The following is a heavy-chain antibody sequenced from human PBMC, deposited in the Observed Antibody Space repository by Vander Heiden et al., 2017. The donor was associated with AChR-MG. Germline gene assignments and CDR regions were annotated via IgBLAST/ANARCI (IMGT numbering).Heavy chain of an antibody. CDR1: GYTFTGYY. Sequence: QVQLVQSGAEVKKPGASVKVSCKASGYTFTGYYMHWVRQAPGQGLEWMGWINPNSGGTNYAQKLQCRVTMTRDTSISTAYMELSRLRSDDTAVYYCARVLVVGVAARGWFDPWGQGTLVTVSS. CDR2: INPNSGGT. D-gene: IGHD2-15*01. CDR3: ARVLVVGVAARGWFDP. V-gene: IGHV1-2*02. J-gene: IGHJ5*02.